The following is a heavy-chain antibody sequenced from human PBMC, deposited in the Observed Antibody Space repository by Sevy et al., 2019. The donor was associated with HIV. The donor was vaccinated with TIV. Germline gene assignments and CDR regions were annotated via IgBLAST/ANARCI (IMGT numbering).Heavy chain of an antibody. CDR2: IYSGGST. V-gene: IGHV3-53*01. D-gene: IGHD1-7*01. CDR1: GFTVSSNY. J-gene: IGHJ5*02. CDR3: ARSPAKLELWIGGFDP. Sequence: GGSLRLSCAASGFTVSSNYMSWVRQAPGKGLEWVSVIYSGGSTYYADSVKGRFTISRDNSKNTLYLQMNSLRAEDTAVYYCARSPAKLELWIGGFDPWGQGTLVTVSS.